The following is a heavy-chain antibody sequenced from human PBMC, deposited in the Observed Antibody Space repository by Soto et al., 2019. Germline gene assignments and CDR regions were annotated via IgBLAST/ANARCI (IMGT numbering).Heavy chain of an antibody. CDR1: GYSVTSSDYY. J-gene: IGHJ6*02. CDR2: MFYSGLT. D-gene: IGHD2-15*01. Sequence: TLSLTCSVSGYSVTSSDYYWAWIRQPPGKGLEWIGSMFYSGLTYYNPSLKSRVTLSVDTSKNQFSVRLNSVTAADTAVYYCAPLSVSLSGPYGIHVWGQGTTVTVSS. CDR3: APLSVSLSGPYGIHV. V-gene: IGHV4-39*01.